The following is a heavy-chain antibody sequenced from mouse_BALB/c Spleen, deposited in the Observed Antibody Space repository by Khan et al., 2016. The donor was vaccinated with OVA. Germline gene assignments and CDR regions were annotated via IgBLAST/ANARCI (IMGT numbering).Heavy chain of an antibody. CDR1: GYTFTDYA. Sequence: QVQLQQSGAELVRPGVSVKISCKGSGYTFTDYAMHWVKQSHAKSLEWIGVISTHYGDASYNQKFKGKATMTVDKSSSTAYMELARLTSEDSAIYCCACGGGEYRFAYWGQGTLVTVSA. V-gene: IGHV1S137*01. CDR2: ISTHYGDA. J-gene: IGHJ3*01. CDR3: ACGGGEYRFAY. D-gene: IGHD1-1*02.